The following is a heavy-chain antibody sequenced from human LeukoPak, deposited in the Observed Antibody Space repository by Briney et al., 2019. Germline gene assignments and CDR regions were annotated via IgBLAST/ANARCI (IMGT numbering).Heavy chain of an antibody. CDR2: IWYDGSNK. V-gene: IGHV3-33*08. D-gene: IGHD6-13*01. CDR3: ARDGYAGTSGDY. J-gene: IGHJ4*02. CDR1: GFTFSRYW. Sequence: GGSLRLSCAASGFTFSRYWMSWVRQAPGKGLEWVAVIWYDGSNKYYADSVKGRFTVSRDNSKNTLYLQMNSLRAEDTAVYYCARDGYAGTSGDYWGQGTLVTVSS.